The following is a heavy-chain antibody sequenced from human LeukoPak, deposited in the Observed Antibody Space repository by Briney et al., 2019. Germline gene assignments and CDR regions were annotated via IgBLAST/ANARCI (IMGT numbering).Heavy chain of an antibody. J-gene: IGHJ6*02. Sequence: GGSLRLSCAASGFTFSSYSMNWVRQAPGKGLEWVGRIKSKTDGGTTDHAAPVKGRFTISRDDSKNTLYLQMNSLKTEDTAVYYCTTGSPTATAGTFYYYYGMDVWGQGTTVTVSS. CDR1: GFTFSSYS. D-gene: IGHD6-13*01. V-gene: IGHV3-15*01. CDR2: IKSKTDGGTT. CDR3: TTGSPTATAGTFYYYYGMDV.